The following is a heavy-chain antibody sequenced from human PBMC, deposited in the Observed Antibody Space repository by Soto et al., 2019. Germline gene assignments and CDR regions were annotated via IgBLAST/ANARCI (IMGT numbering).Heavy chain of an antibody. V-gene: IGHV3-30-3*01. CDR3: ARDRGKSFDY. CDR1: GFTFSSYA. Sequence: LRLSCAASGFTFSSYAMHWVRQAPGKGLEWVAVISYDGSNKYYADSVKGRFTISRDNSKNTLYLQMNSLRAEDTAVYYCARDRGKSFDYWGQGTLVTVSS. J-gene: IGHJ4*02. CDR2: ISYDGSNK.